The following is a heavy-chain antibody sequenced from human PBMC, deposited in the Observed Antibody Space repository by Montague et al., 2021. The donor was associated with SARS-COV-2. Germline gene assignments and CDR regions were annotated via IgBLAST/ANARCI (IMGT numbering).Heavy chain of an antibody. CDR3: ARDDPYCTNGVCYTGNWFDP. CDR1: GDSVSSNSAA. J-gene: IGHJ5*02. D-gene: IGHD2-8*01. V-gene: IGHV6-1*01. CDR2: TYYRSKWYN. Sequence: CAISGDSVSSNSAAWNWIRQSPSRGLEWLGRTYYRSKWYNDYAVSVKSRITINPDTSKNQFSLQLNSVTPGDMAVYYCARDDPYCTNGVCYTGNWFDPWGQGTPVTVSS.